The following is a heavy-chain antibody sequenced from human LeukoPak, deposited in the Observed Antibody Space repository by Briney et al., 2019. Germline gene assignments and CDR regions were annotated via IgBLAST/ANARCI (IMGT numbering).Heavy chain of an antibody. CDR3: ARGHYDVLAASYKWTPDY. CDR1: GFTFNTFN. D-gene: IGHD3-9*01. V-gene: IGHV3-21*01. CDR2: ITSGGDYI. J-gene: IGHJ4*02. Sequence: PGGSLPLSCAASGFTFNTFNMNWVRQAPGKGLEWVSSITSGGDYIYYADSVKGRFTTSRDNAKNSLSPQLNSLRVEDTAVYYCARGHYDVLAASYKWTPDYWGQGTLVTVSS.